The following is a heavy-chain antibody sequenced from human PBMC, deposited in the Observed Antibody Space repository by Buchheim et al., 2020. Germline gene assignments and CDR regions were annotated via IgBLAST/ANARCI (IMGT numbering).Heavy chain of an antibody. V-gene: IGHV4-59*01. CDR2: IYYSGST. J-gene: IGHJ6*03. D-gene: IGHD2-2*02. CDR1: GGSISSYY. CDR3: ARVRYCSSTSCYTPYYYYYMDV. Sequence: QVQLQESGPGLVKPSETLSLTCTVSGGSISSYYWSWIRQPPGKGLEWIGYIYYSGSTNYNPSLKSRVTISVDTSKNQFSLKLSSVTAADTAVYYCARVRYCSSTSCYTPYYYYYMDVWGKGTT.